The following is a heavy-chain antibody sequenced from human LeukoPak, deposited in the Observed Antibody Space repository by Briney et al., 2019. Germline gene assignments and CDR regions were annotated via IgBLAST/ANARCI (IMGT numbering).Heavy chain of an antibody. J-gene: IGHJ4*02. V-gene: IGHV4-59*08. CDR3: ARHYRSSTVTNVYFDY. CDR1: GGSISSYY. Sequence: SETLSLTCIVSGGSISSYYWSWIQQPPGKGLEWIGYIYYSGSTNYNPSLKSRVTISVDTSKNQFSLKLSSVTAADTAVYYCARHYRSSTVTNVYFDYWGQGTLVTVSS. CDR2: IYYSGST. D-gene: IGHD4-17*01.